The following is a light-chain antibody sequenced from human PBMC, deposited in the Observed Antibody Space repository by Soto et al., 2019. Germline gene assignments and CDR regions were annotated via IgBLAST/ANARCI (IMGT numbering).Light chain of an antibody. CDR1: QTITTW. CDR3: EHYISDSAT. J-gene: IGKJ1*01. V-gene: IGKV1-5*01. Sequence: PPTPPGYFEDRVAITCLASQTITTWLAWYQQKPGKAPKLLIYDASTLESGVPSRFSGSGFGTEFSLTISSLQPEYSATYYCEHYISDSATFGQGTKVDI. CDR2: DAS.